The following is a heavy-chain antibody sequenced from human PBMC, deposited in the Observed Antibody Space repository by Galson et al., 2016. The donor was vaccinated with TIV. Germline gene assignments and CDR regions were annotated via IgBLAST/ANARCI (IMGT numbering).Heavy chain of an antibody. CDR1: GASVSSGSYY. V-gene: IGHV4-61*01. CDR2: IHYTGST. J-gene: IGHJ4*02. D-gene: IGHD3-10*01. Sequence: TLSLTCSVSGASVSSGSYYWSWIRRPPGQGLEWIGYIHYTGSTNYKASLKSRLTVSIDTSKNQFSLGLTSVTAADTAVYYCTRDRSNYRGLFDFWGQGALVTVSS. CDR3: TRDRSNYRGLFDF.